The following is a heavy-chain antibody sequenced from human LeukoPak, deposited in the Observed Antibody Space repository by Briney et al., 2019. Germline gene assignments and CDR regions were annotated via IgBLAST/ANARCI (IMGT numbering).Heavy chain of an antibody. V-gene: IGHV4-59*01. D-gene: IGHD4-17*01. CDR1: GGSISTYY. Sequence: PSETLSLTCSVSGGSISTYYWSWIRQPPGKGLEWIAYMYYSGSTNYNPSLKSRVTISVDTSKNQFSLKLSSVTAADTAVYYCARVSGAYGDYVGYMDVWGKGTTVTVSS. CDR2: MYYSGST. J-gene: IGHJ6*03. CDR3: ARVSGAYGDYVGYMDV.